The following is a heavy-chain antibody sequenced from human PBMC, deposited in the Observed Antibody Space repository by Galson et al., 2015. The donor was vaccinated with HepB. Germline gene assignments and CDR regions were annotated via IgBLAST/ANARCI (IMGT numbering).Heavy chain of an antibody. CDR1: GYTFTSYY. CDR2: INPSGGST. D-gene: IGHD6-6*01. J-gene: IGHJ2*01. Sequence: SVKVSCKASGYTFTSYYMHWVRQAPGQGLEWMGIINPSGGSTSYAQKFQGRVTLTRDTSTSTFYMEPSSLRSEDTAVFYCARGIAVRPHWYFDLWGRGTLVTVSS. CDR3: ARGIAVRPHWYFDL. V-gene: IGHV1-46*01.